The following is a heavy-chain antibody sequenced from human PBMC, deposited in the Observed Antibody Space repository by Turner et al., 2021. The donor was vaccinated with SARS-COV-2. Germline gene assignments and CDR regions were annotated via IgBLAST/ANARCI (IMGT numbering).Heavy chain of an antibody. Sequence: PGKGLEWMGGFDPEDGETIYAQKFQGRVTMTEDTSTDTAYMELSRQRTEETAVYYCATSLEVVTDTSQGQKYYYYYGMDVWGQGTTVTVSS. J-gene: IGHJ6*02. CDR3: ATSLEVVTDTSQGQKYYYYYGMDV. D-gene: IGHD2-21*02. CDR2: FDPEDGET. V-gene: IGHV1-24*01.